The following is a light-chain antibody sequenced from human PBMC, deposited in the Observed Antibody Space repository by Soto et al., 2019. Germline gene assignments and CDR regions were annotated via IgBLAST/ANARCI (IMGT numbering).Light chain of an antibody. CDR2: WAS. J-gene: IGKJ1*01. CDR1: QSVLYSSNNKNY. V-gene: IGKV4-1*01. CDR3: QQYYSTQWT. Sequence: DIVMTQSPDSLAVSLGERATINCKSSQSVLYSSNNKNYLAWYQQKPGQPPKLLIYWASTRESGVPDRFSGSGSGTDFTLTLSSLQGEDVAVYFGQQYYSTQWTFGQGPKVQIK.